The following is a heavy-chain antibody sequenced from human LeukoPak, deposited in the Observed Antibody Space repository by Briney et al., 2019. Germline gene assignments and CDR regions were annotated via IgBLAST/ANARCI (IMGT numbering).Heavy chain of an antibody. CDR2: IIPIFGTA. Sequence: ASVKVSCKASGGTFSSYAISWVRQAPGQGLEWMGGIIPIFGTANYAQKFQGRVTVTADESTSTAYMELSSLRSEDTAVYYCARASDYDFWSGYFDYWGQGTLVTVSS. CDR3: ARASDYDFWSGYFDY. D-gene: IGHD3-3*01. CDR1: GGTFSSYA. V-gene: IGHV1-69*13. J-gene: IGHJ4*02.